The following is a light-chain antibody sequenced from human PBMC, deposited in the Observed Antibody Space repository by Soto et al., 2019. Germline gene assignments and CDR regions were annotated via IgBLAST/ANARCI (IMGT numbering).Light chain of an antibody. CDR1: QSVSSNY. J-gene: IGKJ2*01. CDR2: GAS. Sequence: EIVLTQSPGTLPLSPGERATLSCRASQSVSSNYLVWYQQKPGQAPRPLIYGASSRATGIPDRFSGSGSGTDFTLTISSLEPEDFAVYYCQQYANSPFTFGQGTKLEIK. CDR3: QQYANSPFT. V-gene: IGKV3-20*01.